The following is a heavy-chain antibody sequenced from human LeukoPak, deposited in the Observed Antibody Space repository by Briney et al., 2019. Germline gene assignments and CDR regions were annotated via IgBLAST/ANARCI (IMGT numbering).Heavy chain of an antibody. CDR3: AREVSCSSTSCYAFDY. CDR1: GYTFTSYA. J-gene: IGHJ4*02. Sequence: ASVKVSCKASGYTFTSYAMNWVRQAPGQGLEWMGWINTNTGNPTYAQGFTGRFVFSLDTSVSTAYLQISSLKAEDTAVYYCAREVSCSSTSCYAFDYWGQGTLVTVSS. CDR2: INTNTGNP. D-gene: IGHD2-2*01. V-gene: IGHV7-4-1*02.